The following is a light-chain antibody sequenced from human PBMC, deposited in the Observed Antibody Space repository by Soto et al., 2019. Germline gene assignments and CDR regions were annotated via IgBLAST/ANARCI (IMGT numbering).Light chain of an antibody. CDR2: AAS. CDR1: QGISRY. J-gene: IGKJ5*01. V-gene: IGKV1-8*01. CDR3: QQYYSYPFT. Sequence: RVSLSASSLSANTEDRVTITCRASQGISRYLAWYQQKPGKAPKLLIYAASTLQSGVPSRFSGSGSGTDFTLTISCLQSEDFATYYCQQYYSYPFTFGQGTRLEI.